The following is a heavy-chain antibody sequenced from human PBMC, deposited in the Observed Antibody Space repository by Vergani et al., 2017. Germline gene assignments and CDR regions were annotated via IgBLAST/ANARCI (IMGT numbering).Heavy chain of an antibody. CDR2: IYHVGST. D-gene: IGHD6-19*01. J-gene: IGHJ4*02. V-gene: IGHV4-30-4*08. CDR1: GGSISSGDHC. CDR3: AREATVAGAFDN. Sequence: QVQLQESGPGVVKPSQTLSLTCAVSGGSISSGDHCWTWIRQRPGKGLEWIGTIYHVGSTYYNSSLKSRVTISVDTSRNQFSLKLSSVTATDTALYYCAREATVAGAFDNWGQGTLVTVSS.